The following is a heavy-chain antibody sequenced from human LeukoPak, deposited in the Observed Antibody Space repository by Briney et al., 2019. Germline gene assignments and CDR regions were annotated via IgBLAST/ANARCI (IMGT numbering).Heavy chain of an antibody. D-gene: IGHD6-19*01. Sequence: GGSLRLSCAASGFTVSSNYMSWVRQAPGKGLEWVSVIYSGGSTYYADSVKGRFTTSRDNSKNTLYLQMNSLRAEDTAVYYCGREVAGTFDYWGQGTLVTVSS. J-gene: IGHJ4*02. CDR1: GFTVSSNY. V-gene: IGHV3-66*01. CDR2: IYSGGST. CDR3: GREVAGTFDY.